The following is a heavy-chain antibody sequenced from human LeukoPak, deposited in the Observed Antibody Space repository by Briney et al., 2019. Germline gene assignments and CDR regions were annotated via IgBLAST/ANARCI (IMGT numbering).Heavy chain of an antibody. J-gene: IGHJ6*04. Sequence: ASVKVSCKASGYTFTSCAMHWVRQAPGQRLEWMGWINAGNGNTKYSQKFQGRVTITRDTSASTAYMELSSLRSEDTAVYYCAIHYYGSGSYGPPADYYYYGMDVWGKGTTVTVSS. V-gene: IGHV1-3*01. CDR3: AIHYYGSGSYGPPADYYYYGMDV. CDR1: GYTFTSCA. CDR2: INAGNGNT. D-gene: IGHD3-10*01.